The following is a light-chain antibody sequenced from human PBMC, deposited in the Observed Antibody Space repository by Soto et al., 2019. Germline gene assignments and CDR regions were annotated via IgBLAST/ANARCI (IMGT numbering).Light chain of an antibody. J-gene: IGKJ5*01. V-gene: IGKV3D-15*01. Sequence: EIVMTQSPATLSASPGERATLSCRASQSVSSNLAWYQQKPGQAPRLLIFGASIRVTGIPDRFIGSGSGTGFTLTISRLEPEDFAVYYCQQYTDWPITYGQGTRLEIK. CDR2: GAS. CDR1: QSVSSN. CDR3: QQYTDWPIT.